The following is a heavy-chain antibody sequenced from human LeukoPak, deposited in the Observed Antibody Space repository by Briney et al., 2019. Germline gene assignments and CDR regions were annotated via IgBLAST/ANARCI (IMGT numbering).Heavy chain of an antibody. Sequence: ASVKVSCKASGYTFTNYAMHWVRQAPGQRLEWMGGFDPEDGETIYAQKFQGRVTMTEDTSTDTAYMELSSLRSEDTAVYYCATGVVPAAMPDYWGQGTLVTVSS. V-gene: IGHV1-24*01. D-gene: IGHD2-2*01. CDR2: FDPEDGET. J-gene: IGHJ4*02. CDR3: ATGVVPAAMPDY. CDR1: GYTFTNYA.